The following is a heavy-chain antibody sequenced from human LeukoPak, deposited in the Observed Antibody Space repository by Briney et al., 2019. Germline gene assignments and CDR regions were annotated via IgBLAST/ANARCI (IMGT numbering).Heavy chain of an antibody. Sequence: GGSLRLSCAASGFTFSSYRMNWVRQAPGKGLDWVSSISSSHNNIYYADSVRGRFSISRDNAKNSLFLQMNSLRAGDTAVYYCVRDRSPGYFDYWGQGTLVTVSS. CDR2: ISSSHNNI. CDR3: VRDRSPGYFDY. V-gene: IGHV3-21*01. CDR1: GFTFSSYR. J-gene: IGHJ4*02. D-gene: IGHD3-10*01.